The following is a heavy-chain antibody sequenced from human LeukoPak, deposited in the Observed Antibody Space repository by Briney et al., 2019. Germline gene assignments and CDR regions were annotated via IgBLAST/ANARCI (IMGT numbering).Heavy chain of an antibody. D-gene: IGHD6-19*01. Sequence: GGSLRLSCAASGFTFSSYAMSWVRQAPGKGLEWVSAISGSGGSTYYADSVKGRFTISRDNAKNSLYLQMNSLRAGDTAVYYCARDMAVASFDYWGQGTLVTVSS. CDR1: GFTFSSYA. J-gene: IGHJ4*02. V-gene: IGHV3-23*01. CDR2: ISGSGGST. CDR3: ARDMAVASFDY.